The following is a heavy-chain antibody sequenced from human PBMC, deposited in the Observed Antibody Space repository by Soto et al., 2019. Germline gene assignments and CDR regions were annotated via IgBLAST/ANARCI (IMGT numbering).Heavy chain of an antibody. V-gene: IGHV4-59*01. J-gene: IGHJ4*02. CDR1: GGPISSYY. D-gene: IGHD5-18*01. Sequence: SETLSLTCTVSGGPISSYYWSWIRQPPGKGLEWIGYIYYSGSTNYNPSLKSRVTISVDTSKNQFSLELSSLRSEDTAVYYCARTDTAMAPNFDYWGQGTLVTVSS. CDR2: IYYSGST. CDR3: ARTDTAMAPNFDY.